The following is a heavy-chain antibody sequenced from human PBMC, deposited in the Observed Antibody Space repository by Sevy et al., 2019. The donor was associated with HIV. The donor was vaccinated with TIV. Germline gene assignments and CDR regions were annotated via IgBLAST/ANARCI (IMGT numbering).Heavy chain of an antibody. CDR1: GFTFSNYG. CDR2: TSYNEGGE. J-gene: IGHJ6*02. D-gene: IGHD6-19*01. Sequence: GGCLRLSCVASGFTFSNYGTHWVRQAPGKGLEWVAITSYNEGGENYADSVKGRFTISRDNSKNTVYLQMYRLTTEDTGVYYCAKDTGSSGYDHYGLDVWGQGTTVTVSS. CDR3: AKDTGSSGYDHYGLDV. V-gene: IGHV3-30*18.